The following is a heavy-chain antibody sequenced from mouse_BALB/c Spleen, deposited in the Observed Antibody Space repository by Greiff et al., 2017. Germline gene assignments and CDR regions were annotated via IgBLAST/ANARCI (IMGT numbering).Heavy chain of an antibody. CDR2: ISSGGST. J-gene: IGHJ2*01. CDR1: GFTFSSYA. D-gene: IGHD2-4*01. V-gene: IGHV5-6-5*01. CDR3: ARGNDYYFVY. Sequence: DVQLVESGGGLVKPGGSLKLSCAASGFTFSSYAMSWVRQTPEKRLEWVASISSGGSTYYPDSVKGRFTISRDNARNILYLQMSSLRSEDTAMYYCARGNDYYFVYWGQGTTLTVSS.